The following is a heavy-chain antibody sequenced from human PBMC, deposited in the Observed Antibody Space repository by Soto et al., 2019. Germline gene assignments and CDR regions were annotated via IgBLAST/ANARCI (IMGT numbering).Heavy chain of an antibody. Sequence: GGSLRLSCAASGFTFSSYAMSWVRQAPGKGLEWVSAISGSGGSTYYADSGKGRFTISRDNSKNTLYLQMNSLRAEDRAVYYCENFYGINRGTTYSYDGMDFWGQGTRVPV. D-gene: IGHD3-16*01. J-gene: IGHJ6*02. CDR3: ENFYGINRGTTYSYDGMDF. V-gene: IGHV3-23*01. CDR2: ISGSGGST. CDR1: GFTFSSYA.